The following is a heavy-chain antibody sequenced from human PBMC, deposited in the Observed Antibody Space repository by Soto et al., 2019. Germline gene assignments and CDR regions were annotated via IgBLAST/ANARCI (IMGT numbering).Heavy chain of an antibody. Sequence: SETLSLTCTVSGGSISSSSYYWGWIRQPPGKGLEWIGSIYYSGSTYYNPSLKSRVTISVDTSKNQFSLKLSSVTAADTAVYYCARQGAYSSSWYRAIDYWGQGTLVTVSS. CDR2: IYYSGST. CDR3: ARQGAYSSSWYRAIDY. V-gene: IGHV4-39*01. D-gene: IGHD6-13*01. CDR1: GGSISSSSYY. J-gene: IGHJ4*02.